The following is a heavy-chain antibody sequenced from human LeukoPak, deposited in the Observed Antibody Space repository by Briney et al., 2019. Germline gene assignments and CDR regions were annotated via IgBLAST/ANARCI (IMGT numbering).Heavy chain of an antibody. J-gene: IGHJ4*02. Sequence: ASVKVSCKASGYTFTSYGISWVRQAPGQGLEWMGWISAYNGNTNYAQKLQGRVTMTTDTSTSTVYMELSSLRYEDTAVYYCARLEPSLRGPTFDYWGQGTPVTVSS. CDR2: ISAYNGNT. CDR3: ARLEPSLRGPTFDY. CDR1: GYTFTSYG. V-gene: IGHV1-18*01. D-gene: IGHD4-17*01.